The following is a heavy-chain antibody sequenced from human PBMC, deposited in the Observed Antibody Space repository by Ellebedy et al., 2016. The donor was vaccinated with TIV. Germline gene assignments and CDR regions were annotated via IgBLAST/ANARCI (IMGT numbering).Heavy chain of an antibody. CDR2: IYRTGRH. CDR1: GDTLSESLHY. V-gene: IGHV4-39*01. CDR3: ARQGLHIREVRLDH. J-gene: IGHJ4*02. Sequence: MPSETLSLTCTVSGDTLSESLHYWDWIRQSPGKSLELIGSIYRTGRHYLNPSLKSRASVSVFTSENRFSLRLNSVTAADTAVYFCARQGLHIREVRLDHWGPGTLVTVSS.